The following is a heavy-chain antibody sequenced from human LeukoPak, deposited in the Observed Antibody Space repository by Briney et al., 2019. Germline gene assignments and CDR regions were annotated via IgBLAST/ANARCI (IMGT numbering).Heavy chain of an antibody. CDR3: ARDKEVQLLFVDY. Sequence: ASVKVSCKASGGTFSSYAISWVRQAPGQGLEWMGWINPNSGGTNYAQKFQGRVTMTRDTSISTAYMELSRLRSDDTAVYYCARDKEVQLLFVDYWGQGTLVTVSS. D-gene: IGHD2-2*01. CDR2: INPNSGGT. V-gene: IGHV1-2*02. J-gene: IGHJ4*02. CDR1: GGTFSSYA.